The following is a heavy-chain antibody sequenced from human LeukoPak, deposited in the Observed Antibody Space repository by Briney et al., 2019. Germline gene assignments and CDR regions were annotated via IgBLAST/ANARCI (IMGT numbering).Heavy chain of an antibody. V-gene: IGHV3-30-3*01. Sequence: GGSLRLSCAASGFTFSSYAMHWVRQAPGKGLEWVAVISYDGSNKYYADSVKGRFTISRDNSKNTLYLQMNSLRAEDTAVYYCARDPVQYSNPAYYFDYWGQGTLVTVSS. CDR1: GFTFSSYA. D-gene: IGHD4-11*01. CDR3: ARDPVQYSNPAYYFDY. CDR2: ISYDGSNK. J-gene: IGHJ4*02.